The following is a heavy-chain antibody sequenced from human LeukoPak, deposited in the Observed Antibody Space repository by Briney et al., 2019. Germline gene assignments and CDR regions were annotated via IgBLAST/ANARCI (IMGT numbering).Heavy chain of an antibody. V-gene: IGHV3-21*01. CDR2: ISSSSSYI. J-gene: IGHJ4*02. CDR3: ARGGSYSISFDY. Sequence: PGGALRLSCAASGFTFSSYSMNWVRQAPGKGLEWVSSISSSSSYIYYADSVKGRFTISRDNAKNSRYLQMNSLRAEDTAVYYCARGGSYSISFDYWGQGTLVTVSS. CDR1: GFTFSSYS. D-gene: IGHD3-10*01.